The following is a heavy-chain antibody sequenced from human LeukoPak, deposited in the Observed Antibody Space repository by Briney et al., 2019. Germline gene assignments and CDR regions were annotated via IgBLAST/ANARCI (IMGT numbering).Heavy chain of an antibody. J-gene: IGHJ3*02. Sequence: GGALRLSCAASGFTFSSYAMSWVRQAPGKGLEWVSAIRDSGSSTHYADSVKGRFTISRDNSKNTLYLQMNSLRAEDTAVYYCAKALYYYGFDIWGQGTMVTVSS. D-gene: IGHD3-10*01. V-gene: IGHV3-23*01. CDR2: IRDSGSST. CDR1: GFTFSSYA. CDR3: AKALYYYGFDI.